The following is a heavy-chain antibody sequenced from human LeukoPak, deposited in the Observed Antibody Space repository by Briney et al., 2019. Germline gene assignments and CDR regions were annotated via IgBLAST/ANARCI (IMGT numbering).Heavy chain of an antibody. D-gene: IGHD6-6*01. CDR1: GGSISSHY. CDR3: ARVRGSSSSFYMDV. Sequence: SETLSLTCTVSGGSISSHYWSWIRQPPGKGLEWIGYIYYSGSTNYNPSLKSRVTISVDTSKNQFSLKLSSVTAADTAVYYCARVRGSSSSFYMDVWGKGTTVTVSS. V-gene: IGHV4-59*11. CDR2: IYYSGST. J-gene: IGHJ6*03.